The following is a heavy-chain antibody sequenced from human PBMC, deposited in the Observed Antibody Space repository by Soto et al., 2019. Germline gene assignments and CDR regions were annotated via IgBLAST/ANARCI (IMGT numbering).Heavy chain of an antibody. V-gene: IGHV3-49*04. CDR1: GFTFGDYA. CDR2: IRSKAYGGTT. CDR3: TRKGIAVACFDY. D-gene: IGHD6-19*01. J-gene: IGHJ4*02. Sequence: GGSLRLSCTASGFTFGDYAMSWVRQAPGKGLEWVGFIRSKAYGGTTEYAASVKGRFTISRDDSKSIAYLQMNSLKTEDPAVYYCTRKGIAVACFDYWGQGTLVTVSS.